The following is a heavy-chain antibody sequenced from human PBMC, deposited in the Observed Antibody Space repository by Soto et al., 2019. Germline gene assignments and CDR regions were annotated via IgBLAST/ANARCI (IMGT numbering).Heavy chain of an antibody. Sequence: QLQLQESGPGLVKPSETLSLTCTVSGGSISSSSYYWGWIRQPPGKGLEWVGRIYYSGSTYYNPSLKSRVTISVDTSKSHFSLKLSSVTAADTALYYCARHMGYLGSYFDLWGRGTLVTVSS. CDR1: GGSISSSSYY. D-gene: IGHD3-9*01. V-gene: IGHV4-39*01. CDR2: IYYSGST. J-gene: IGHJ2*01. CDR3: ARHMGYLGSYFDL.